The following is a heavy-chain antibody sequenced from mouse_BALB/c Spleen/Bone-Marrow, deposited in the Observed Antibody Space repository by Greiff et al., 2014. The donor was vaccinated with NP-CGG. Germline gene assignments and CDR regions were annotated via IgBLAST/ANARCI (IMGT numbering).Heavy chain of an antibody. J-gene: IGHJ4*01. CDR1: GYAFSSYW. V-gene: IGHV1-80*01. CDR2: IYPGDGDT. Sequence: VQVVESGAELVRPGSSVKISCKASGYAFSSYWMNWVKQRPGQGLEWIGQIYPGDGDTNYNGKLKGKATLTADKSSSTAYMQLSSLTSEDSAVYFCARGVPMDYWGQGTSVTVSS. CDR3: ARGVPMDY.